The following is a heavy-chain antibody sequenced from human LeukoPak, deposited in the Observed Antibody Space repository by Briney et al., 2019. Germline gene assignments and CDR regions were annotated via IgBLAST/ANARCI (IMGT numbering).Heavy chain of an antibody. J-gene: IGHJ4*02. CDR3: ARLREIPVFGVVTKSTSYFDY. V-gene: IGHV3-7*01. D-gene: IGHD3-3*01. Sequence: GGSLRLSCGASGFTFSSYEMNWVRQAPGKGLEWVANIKQDGSEKYYVDSVKGRFTISRDNAKNSLYLQMNSLRAEDTAVYYCARLREIPVFGVVTKSTSYFDYWGQGTLVTVSS. CDR2: IKQDGSEK. CDR1: GFTFSSYE.